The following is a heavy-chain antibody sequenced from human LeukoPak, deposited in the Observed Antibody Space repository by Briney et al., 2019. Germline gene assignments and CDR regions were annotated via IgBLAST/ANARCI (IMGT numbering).Heavy chain of an antibody. V-gene: IGHV4-34*01. CDR1: GGSFSGYY. CDR2: LDHSGST. D-gene: IGHD3-10*01. Sequence: SETLSLTCAVYGGSFSGYYWTWIRQPPGKGLEWIGELDHSGSTNYNPSLKSRVTISVDTSKNQFSLRLSSVTAADTAVYYCASPYGSGSYSDALDIWGQGTMVTVSS. J-gene: IGHJ3*02. CDR3: ASPYGSGSYSDALDI.